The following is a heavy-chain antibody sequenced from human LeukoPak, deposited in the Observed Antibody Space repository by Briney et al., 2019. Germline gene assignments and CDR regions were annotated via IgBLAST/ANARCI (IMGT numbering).Heavy chain of an antibody. CDR3: ANAGPSDYYDSSGLDAFDI. Sequence: GRSLRLSCAASGFTFDDYAMHWVRQAPGKGLEWVSGISWNSGSIGYADSVKGRFTISRDNAKNSLYLQMNSLRAEDTAVYYCANAGPSDYYDSSGLDAFDIWGQGTMVTVSS. J-gene: IGHJ3*02. CDR2: ISWNSGSI. V-gene: IGHV3-9*01. CDR1: GFTFDDYA. D-gene: IGHD3-22*01.